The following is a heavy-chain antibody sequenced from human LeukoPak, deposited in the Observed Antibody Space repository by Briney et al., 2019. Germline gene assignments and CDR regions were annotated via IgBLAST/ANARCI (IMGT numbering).Heavy chain of an antibody. CDR3: ARRFLGVEFDY. CDR2: ITNSGST. Sequence: PSETLSLTCTVSGASITSYYWGWIRQPPVKGLEWIGSITNSGSTNSNPSLKSRVTISLDTSKNQFSLKLSSVTAADTAVYYCARRFLGVEFDYWGQGTLVTVSS. D-gene: IGHD2-15*01. V-gene: IGHV4-59*01. J-gene: IGHJ4*02. CDR1: GASITSYY.